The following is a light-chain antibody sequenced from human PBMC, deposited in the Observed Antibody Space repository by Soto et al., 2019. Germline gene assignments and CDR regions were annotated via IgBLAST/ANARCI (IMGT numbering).Light chain of an antibody. CDR3: QQYKNWPLT. Sequence: EIVMTQSPATLSVSPGGRATLSCRASQCVSSNLAWYQQKPGQAPRLLIYGASTRATGFPARFSGSGSGTEFTLTISSLQSEDFAVYYCQQYKNWPLTFGGGTRVEIK. J-gene: IGKJ4*01. V-gene: IGKV3-15*01. CDR1: QCVSSN. CDR2: GAS.